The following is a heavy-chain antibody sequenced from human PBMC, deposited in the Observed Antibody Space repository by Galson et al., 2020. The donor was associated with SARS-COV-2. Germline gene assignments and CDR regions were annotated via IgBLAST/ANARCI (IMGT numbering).Heavy chain of an antibody. CDR1: GGSISSGSYY. CDR3: AREEWELPRGDYYYGMDV. CDR2: IYTSGST. Sequence: SETLSLTCTVSGGSISSGSYYWSWIRQPAGKGLEWIGRIYTSGSTNYNPSLKSRVTISVDTSKNQFSLKLSSVTAADTAVYYCAREEWELPRGDYYYGMDVWGQGTTVTVSS. D-gene: IGHD1-26*01. V-gene: IGHV4-61*02. J-gene: IGHJ6*02.